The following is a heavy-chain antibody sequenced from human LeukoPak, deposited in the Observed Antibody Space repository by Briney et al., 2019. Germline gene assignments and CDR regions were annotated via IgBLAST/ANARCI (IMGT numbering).Heavy chain of an antibody. CDR1: GGTLSSYA. V-gene: IGHV1-69*13. CDR3: ARVVSAVLRFLEWSAPLDP. J-gene: IGHJ5*02. D-gene: IGHD3-3*01. Sequence: SVKVSXKASGGTLSSYAIRGVRQAPGQGLEGMGGILPIFCTANYAQKFRGRVTITADESTSTAYMELSSVRYEDTAVYYCARVVSAVLRFLEWSAPLDPWGQGTLVTVSS. CDR2: ILPIFCTA.